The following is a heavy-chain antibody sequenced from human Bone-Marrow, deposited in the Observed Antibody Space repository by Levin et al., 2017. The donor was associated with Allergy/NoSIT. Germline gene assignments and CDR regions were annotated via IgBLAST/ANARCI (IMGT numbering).Heavy chain of an antibody. CDR2: MFAGGAA. J-gene: IGHJ5*02. Sequence: PSQTLSLPCTVSGDSINNTNHYWSWIRQPVGKGLEWIGRMFAGGAATYNRSLRSRVTISIDTSKNQFSLKLTSVTAADTAVYYCARDETFNSWHTGWFDPWGQGTLVTVSS. V-gene: IGHV4-61*02. CDR3: ARDETFNSWHTGWFDP. CDR1: GDSINNTNHY. D-gene: IGHD6-13*01.